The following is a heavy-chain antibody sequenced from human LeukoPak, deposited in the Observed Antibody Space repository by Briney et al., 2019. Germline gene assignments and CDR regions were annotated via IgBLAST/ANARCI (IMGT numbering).Heavy chain of an antibody. CDR3: ARAEDPLDAFDI. V-gene: IGHV3-23*01. J-gene: IGHJ3*02. Sequence: PGGSLRLSCAASGFTFSSYAMSWVRQAPGEGLEWVSAISGSGGSTYYADSVKGRFTISRDNSKNTLYLQMNSLRAEDTAVYYCARAEDPLDAFDIWGQGTMVTVSS. CDR2: ISGSGGST. CDR1: GFTFSSYA.